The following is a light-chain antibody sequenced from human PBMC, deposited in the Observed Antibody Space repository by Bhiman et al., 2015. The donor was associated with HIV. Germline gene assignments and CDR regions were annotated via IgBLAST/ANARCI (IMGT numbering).Light chain of an antibody. CDR1: SGSIASNY. Sequence: LTQPPSVSGAPGQTVTISCTGSSGSIASNYVQWYQQRPGSAPTTVIYEDNQRPSGVPDRFSGSIDSSSNSASLTISGLKTEDEADYYCQSYDSTNHEVIFGGGTKLTVL. V-gene: IGLV6-57*02. CDR3: QSYDSTNHEVI. J-gene: IGLJ2*01. CDR2: EDN.